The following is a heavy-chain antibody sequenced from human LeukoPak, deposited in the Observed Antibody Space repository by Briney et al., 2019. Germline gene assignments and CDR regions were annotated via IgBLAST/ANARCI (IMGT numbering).Heavy chain of an antibody. D-gene: IGHD3-9*01. J-gene: IGHJ4*02. CDR1: GYTFTNYW. V-gene: IGHV5-10-1*01. CDR2: IDPGDSYT. CDR3: ARNDFDWSKNSG. Sequence: GESLKISCQGSGYTFTNYWIGWVRQMPGKGLEWMGRIDPGDSYTNYSPSFQGHVTISADNSISTAYLHWSSLKASDTAMYYCARNDFDWSKNSGWGQGTLVTVSS.